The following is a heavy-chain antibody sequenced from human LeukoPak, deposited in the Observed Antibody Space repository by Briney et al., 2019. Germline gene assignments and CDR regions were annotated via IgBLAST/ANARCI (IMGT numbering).Heavy chain of an antibody. D-gene: IGHD6-13*01. Sequence: GGSLKLSCAASGFTFSGSAMHWVRQASGKGLEWVGRIRSKANSYATAYAASVKGRFTISRDDSKNTAYLQMNSLKTEDTAVYYCTRLHSSSWYSRDYYYYGMDVWGQGTTVTVSS. CDR3: TRLHSSSWYSRDYYYYGMDV. CDR2: IRSKANSYAT. CDR1: GFTFSGSA. V-gene: IGHV3-73*01. J-gene: IGHJ6*02.